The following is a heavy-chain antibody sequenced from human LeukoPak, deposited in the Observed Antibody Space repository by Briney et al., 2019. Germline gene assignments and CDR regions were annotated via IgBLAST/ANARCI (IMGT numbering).Heavy chain of an antibody. Sequence: ASVKVSCKASGYTFTNYGINWVRQAPGQGLEWMGWISTHNGNTHYAQKLQGRVTMTTDTSTSTAYMELRSLRSDDTAVYYCARRCGGDCYAFDYWGQGTLVTVSS. J-gene: IGHJ4*02. CDR3: ARRCGGDCYAFDY. V-gene: IGHV1-18*01. D-gene: IGHD2-21*02. CDR2: ISTHNGNT. CDR1: GYTFTNYG.